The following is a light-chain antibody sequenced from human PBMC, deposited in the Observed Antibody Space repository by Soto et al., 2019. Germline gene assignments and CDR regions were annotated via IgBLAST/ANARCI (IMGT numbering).Light chain of an antibody. CDR2: AAS. J-gene: IGKJ5*01. V-gene: IGKV1-39*01. Sequence: IQMTQSPSSLSAPVGDRVTIICRASQSISSYLNWYQQKPGKAPKLLIYAASSLQSGVPSRFIGSGSGTNFTLTVSSLQPEDFATYYCQQSYSTPITFGQGTRLEIK. CDR3: QQSYSTPIT. CDR1: QSISSY.